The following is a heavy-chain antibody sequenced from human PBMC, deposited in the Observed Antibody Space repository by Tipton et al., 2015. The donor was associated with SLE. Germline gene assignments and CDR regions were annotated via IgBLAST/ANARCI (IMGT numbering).Heavy chain of an antibody. CDR2: INHSGTT. CDR3: ARGLSLNYFDY. CDR1: GYSINNGYY. Sequence: TLSLTCAVAGYSINNGYYWGWVRQPPGKGLEWIGEINHSGTTYYNPSLKSRVTISVDTSKNQFSLKLNSVTAADTAVYYCARGLSLNYFDYWGQGTLVTVSS. V-gene: IGHV4-38-2*01. J-gene: IGHJ4*02.